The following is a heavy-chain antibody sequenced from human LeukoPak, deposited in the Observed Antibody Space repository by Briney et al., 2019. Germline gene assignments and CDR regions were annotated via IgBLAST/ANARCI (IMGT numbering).Heavy chain of an antibody. J-gene: IGHJ4*02. V-gene: IGHV3-21*06. D-gene: IGHD2-15*01. Sequence: GGSLRLSCAASGSTFSSHDMRWVRQAPGKGPEWVSYTTSKNEIRNEVSVKGRFTIHRDNDKNFLYLQMNSLRAEHTALYYCVRARLTDGGSVYWGQGTLVTVCS. CDR1: GSTFSSHD. CDR2: TTSKNEI. CDR3: VRARLTDGGSVY.